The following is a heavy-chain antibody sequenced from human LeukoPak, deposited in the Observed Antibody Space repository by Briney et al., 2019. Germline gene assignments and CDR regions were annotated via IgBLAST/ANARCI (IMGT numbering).Heavy chain of an antibody. CDR2: IYYSGST. CDR1: GGSISSYY. Sequence: PSETLSLTCTVSGGSISSYYWSWIRQPPGKGLEWIGYIYYSGSTNYNPSLKSRVTISVDTSKNQFSLKLSSVTAADTAVYYCARDLGGYSSSWPFDYWGQGTLVTVSS. J-gene: IGHJ4*02. D-gene: IGHD6-13*01. V-gene: IGHV4-59*01. CDR3: ARDLGGYSSSWPFDY.